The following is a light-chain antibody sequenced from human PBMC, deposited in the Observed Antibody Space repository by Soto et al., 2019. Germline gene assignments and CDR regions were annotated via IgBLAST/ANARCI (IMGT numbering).Light chain of an antibody. CDR3: SSYTSSSTLVV. CDR1: GSDVGDYNY. V-gene: IGLV2-14*01. CDR2: DVS. Sequence: QSALTQPASVSGSRGQSITISCTGTGSDVGDYNYVSWYQQHPGKAPKLMIYDVSNRPSGVSNRFSGSKSGNTASLTISGLQAEDEADYYCSSYTSSSTLVVFGTGTKVTVL. J-gene: IGLJ1*01.